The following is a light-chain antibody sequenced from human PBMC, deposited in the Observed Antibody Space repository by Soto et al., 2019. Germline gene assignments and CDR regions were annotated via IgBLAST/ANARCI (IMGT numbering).Light chain of an antibody. CDR3: QQYVTSPSTT. CDR1: ESIGDY. V-gene: IGKV3-20*01. Sequence: EIVLTQSPGALSLSPGDRATLSCWASESIGDYLAWYQQRPGQAPRLLIYAASRRASGTPHRFSGSGSERAFTLAISGLEPADFGVYYCQQYVTSPSTTFGQGTRLEI. CDR2: AAS. J-gene: IGKJ5*01.